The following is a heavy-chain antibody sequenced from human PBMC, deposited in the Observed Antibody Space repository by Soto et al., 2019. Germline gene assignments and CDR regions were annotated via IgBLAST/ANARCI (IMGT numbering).Heavy chain of an antibody. CDR2: INHSGST. J-gene: IGHJ5*02. CDR3: ARGRRTNYYGSGSYYPPYNWFDP. Sequence: SETLSLTCAVYGGSFSGYYWSWIRQPPGKGLEWIGEINHSGSTNYNPSLKSRVTISIDTFKNQFSLKLSSVTAADKAVYYCARGRRTNYYGSGSYYPPYNWFDPWGQGTLVTVSS. V-gene: IGHV4-34*01. CDR1: GGSFSGYY. D-gene: IGHD3-10*01.